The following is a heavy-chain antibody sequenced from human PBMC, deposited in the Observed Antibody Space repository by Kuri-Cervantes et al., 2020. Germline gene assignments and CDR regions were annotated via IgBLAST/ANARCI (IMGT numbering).Heavy chain of an antibody. V-gene: IGHV4-39*07. D-gene: IGHD3-22*01. CDR2: INHSGST. CDR3: VRDRPYDSSGYYHWFDP. Sequence: PELRSFTSTLPNGTIISSFYYWPWIRQPPGKGLEWIGEINHSGSTNYNPSLKSRVTISVDTSSNQFSLKLSSVTAADTAVYYCVRDRPYDSSGYYHWFDPWGQGTLVTLSS. CDR1: NGTIISSFYY. J-gene: IGHJ5*02.